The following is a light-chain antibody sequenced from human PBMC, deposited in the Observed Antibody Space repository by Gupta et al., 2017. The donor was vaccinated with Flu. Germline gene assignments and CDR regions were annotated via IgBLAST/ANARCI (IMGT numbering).Light chain of an antibody. CDR1: SSNIGSNY. CDR3: AAWDDSLCGWV. V-gene: IGLV1-47*01. Sequence: QSVLTQPPSASGTPGQRVTIPCSGSSSNIGSNYVYWYQQLPGTAPKLLIYRNNQRPSGVPDRFSGSKSGTSASLAISGLRSEDEADYYCAAWDDSLCGWVFGGGTKLTVL. CDR2: RNN. J-gene: IGLJ3*02.